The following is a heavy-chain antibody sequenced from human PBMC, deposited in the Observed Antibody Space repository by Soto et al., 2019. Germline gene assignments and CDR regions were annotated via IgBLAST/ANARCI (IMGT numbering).Heavy chain of an antibody. CDR2: IWYDGSNK. J-gene: IGHJ6*02. Sequence: GSLRLSCAASGFTFSSYGMHWVRQAPGKGLEWVAVIWYDGSNKYYADSVKGRFTISRDNSKNTLYLQMNSLRAEDTAVYYCARDRGTTGVNYYYYGMDVWGQGTTVTVSS. CDR1: GFTFSSYG. V-gene: IGHV3-33*01. CDR3: ARDRGTTGVNYYYYGMDV. D-gene: IGHD3-10*01.